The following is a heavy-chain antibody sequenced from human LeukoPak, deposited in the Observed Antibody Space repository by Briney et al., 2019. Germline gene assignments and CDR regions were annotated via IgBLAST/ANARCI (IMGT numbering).Heavy chain of an antibody. J-gene: IGHJ4*02. V-gene: IGHV3-48*03. Sequence: GGSLRLSCAASGFTFSSYEMNWVRQAPGKGLEWVSYISSSGSTIYYADSVKGRFTISRDNAKNSLYLQMNSLRAEDTAVYYCARDGDYHTEEFDYWGQGTLVTVSS. CDR3: ARDGDYHTEEFDY. CDR2: ISSSGSTI. CDR1: GFTFSSYE. D-gene: IGHD4-17*01.